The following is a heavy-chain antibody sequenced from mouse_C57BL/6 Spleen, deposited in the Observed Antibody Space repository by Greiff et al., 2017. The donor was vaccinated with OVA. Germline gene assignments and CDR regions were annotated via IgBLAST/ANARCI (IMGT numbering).Heavy chain of an antibody. Sequence: EVQLQESGGDLVKPGGSLKLSCAASGFTFSSYGMSWVRQTPDKRLEWVATISSGGSYTYYPDSVKGRFTISRDNAKNTLYLQMSSLKSEDTAMYYCARRDAYWGQVTLVTVSA. J-gene: IGHJ3*01. V-gene: IGHV5-6*01. CDR3: ARRDAY. CDR1: GFTFSSYG. CDR2: ISSGGSYT.